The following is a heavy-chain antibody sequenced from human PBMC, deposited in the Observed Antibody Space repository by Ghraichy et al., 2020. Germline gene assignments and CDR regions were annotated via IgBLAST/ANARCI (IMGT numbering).Heavy chain of an antibody. CDR1: GFTFSSYG. CDR2: IWYDGSNK. J-gene: IGHJ4*02. D-gene: IGHD2-2*01. V-gene: IGHV3-33*01. CDR3: ARGGDVVVPAAGDFDY. Sequence: GGSLRLSCAASGFTFSSYGMHWVRQAPGKGLEWVAVIWYDGSNKYYADSVKGRFTISRDNSKNTLYLQMNSLRAEDTAVYYCARGGDVVVPAAGDFDYWGQGTLVTVSS.